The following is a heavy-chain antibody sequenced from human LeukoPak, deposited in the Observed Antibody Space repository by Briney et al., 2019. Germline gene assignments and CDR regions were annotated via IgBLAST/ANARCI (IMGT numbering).Heavy chain of an antibody. CDR2: ISDSGGST. CDR1: GFTFSSYG. V-gene: IGHV3-23*01. CDR3: ASILLWYVYDY. J-gene: IGHJ4*02. Sequence: GGSLRLSCAASGFTFSSYGMSWVRQAPGEGLEWVSAISDSGGSTYYTDSVKGRFTISRDNSKNTLYLQMNSPRAEDTAVYYCASILLWYVYDYWGQGTLVTVSS. D-gene: IGHD3-10*01.